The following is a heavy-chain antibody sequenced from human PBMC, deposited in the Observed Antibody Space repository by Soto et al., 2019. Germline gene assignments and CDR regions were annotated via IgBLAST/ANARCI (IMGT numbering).Heavy chain of an antibody. CDR1: GGTISSSD. CDR3: ARGALYDILTGYYSPYYYYYYMDV. J-gene: IGHJ6*03. Sequence: PSQPLSLTRTSLGGTISSSDCSWTRKPPGEEMDWIGHIYHSGSTNYNRSLNSRVTISVDTSKNQFSLKLSSVTAADTAVYYCARGALYDILTGYYSPYYYYYYMDVWGKGTTVTVSS. CDR2: IYHSGST. V-gene: IGHV4-59*12. D-gene: IGHD3-9*01.